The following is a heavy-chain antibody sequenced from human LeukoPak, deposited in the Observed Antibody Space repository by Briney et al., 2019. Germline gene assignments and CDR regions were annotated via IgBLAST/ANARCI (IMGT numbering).Heavy chain of an antibody. D-gene: IGHD6-19*01. CDR1: GFTLSSYG. J-gene: IGHJ4*02. CDR3: ARDHTVAVAGYFDY. Sequence: PGGSLRLSCAASGFTLSSYGMHWVRQAPGKGLEWVAVIWYDGSNKYYADSVKGRFTISRDNSKNTLYLQMNSLRAEDTAVYYCARDHTVAVAGYFDYWGQGTLVTVSS. CDR2: IWYDGSNK. V-gene: IGHV3-33*01.